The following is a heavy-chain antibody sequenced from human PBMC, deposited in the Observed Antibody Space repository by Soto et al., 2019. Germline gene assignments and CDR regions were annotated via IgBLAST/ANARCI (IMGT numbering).Heavy chain of an antibody. J-gene: IGHJ4*02. CDR2: ISYDGSNK. CDR3: AKDTYYHDSSGYYVFDY. CDR1: GFSFSSYG. Sequence: GGSLRLSCAASGFSFSSYGMHWVRQTPGKGLEWVAGISYDGSNKYYVDSMKGRLTISRDNSKNTLDLQMNSLRAEDTAVYYCAKDTYYHDSSGYYVFDYWGQGTL. V-gene: IGHV3-30*18. D-gene: IGHD3-22*01.